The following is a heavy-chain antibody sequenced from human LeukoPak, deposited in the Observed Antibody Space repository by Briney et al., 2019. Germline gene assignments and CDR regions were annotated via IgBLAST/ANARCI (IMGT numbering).Heavy chain of an antibody. CDR3: ARGWMEIRAFDI. V-gene: IGHV4-34*01. CDR1: GGSFSGHY. J-gene: IGHJ3*02. D-gene: IGHD2-2*03. Sequence: PSETLSLTCAVYGGSFSGHYWSWIRQPPGKGLEWIGEINHSGSTNYNPSLKSRVTISVDTSKNQFSLKLSSVTAADTAVYYCARGWMEIRAFDIWGQGTMVTVSS. CDR2: INHSGST.